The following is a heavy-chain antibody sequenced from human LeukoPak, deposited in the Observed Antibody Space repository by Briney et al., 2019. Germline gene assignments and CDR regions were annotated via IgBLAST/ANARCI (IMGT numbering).Heavy chain of an antibody. CDR2: ISRDGDRT. CDR3: AKGSGGSCYSPPDY. Sequence: GGSLRLSCSAAGFTFSIYGMNWVRQAPGKGLEYVAAISRDGDRTNYADSVKGRFTISRDNSKNTLYLQMSSLRAEDTALYYCAKGSGGSCYSPPDYWGQGTLVTVSS. D-gene: IGHD2-15*01. CDR1: GFTFSIYG. J-gene: IGHJ4*02. V-gene: IGHV3-64*04.